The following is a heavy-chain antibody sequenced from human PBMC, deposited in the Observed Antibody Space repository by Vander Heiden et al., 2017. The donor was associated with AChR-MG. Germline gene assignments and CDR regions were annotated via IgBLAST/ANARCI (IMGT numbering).Heavy chain of an antibody. Sequence: QGQLEESGGGVVQPGRSLRLSCAASGFTFSNYGMHWVRQAPGKGLEWVAVIWYDGSDKYYADSVKGRFTISRDNSKNTLYLQMNSLRSEDTAIYYCASARPYYSDYWGQGTLVTASS. V-gene: IGHV3-33*01. J-gene: IGHJ4*02. CDR3: ASARPYYSDY. CDR2: IWYDGSDK. CDR1: GFTFSNYG.